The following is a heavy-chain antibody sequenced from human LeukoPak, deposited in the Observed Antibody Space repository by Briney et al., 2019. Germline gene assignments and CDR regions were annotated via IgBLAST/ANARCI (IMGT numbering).Heavy chain of an antibody. J-gene: IGHJ4*02. CDR3: ARAGSAWYY. D-gene: IGHD3-16*01. V-gene: IGHV3-7*01. Sequence: GGSLRLSCAASGFTFSSYWMSWVRQAPGKGLEWVANIKQEGSEKYYVDSVNGRFTVSRDKAKNSRYLQMTSLRAEDPPVYYCARAGSAWYYWGQGTLVTVS. CDR2: IKQEGSEK. CDR1: GFTFSSYW.